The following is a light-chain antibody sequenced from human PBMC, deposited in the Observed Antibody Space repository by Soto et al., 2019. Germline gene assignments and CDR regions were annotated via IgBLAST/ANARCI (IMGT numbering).Light chain of an antibody. CDR3: MQIAHFPRT. V-gene: IGKV2-24*01. CDR1: QSLVNSDGNTY. CDR2: RVS. Sequence: DVVLTQTPLSSPVTLGQPASISCKSSQSLVNSDGNTYMSWLQQRPGQPPRLLIYRVSNRFSGVPDRFSGSGAGTDFTLRISRVEAEDVGVYYCMQIAHFPRTLGQGTKVEIK. J-gene: IGKJ1*01.